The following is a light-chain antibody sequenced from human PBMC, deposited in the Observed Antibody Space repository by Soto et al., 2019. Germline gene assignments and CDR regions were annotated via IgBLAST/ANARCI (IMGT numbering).Light chain of an antibody. CDR2: DAS. CDR1: QSVSSY. Sequence: EIVLTQSPATLSLSPGERATLSCMASQSVSSYLAWYQQKPGQAPRLLIYDASNRATGIPARFSGSGSGTDFTLTISSLEPEDFAVYYCQQRSNWPRTFGQGTNVDIK. J-gene: IGKJ1*01. CDR3: QQRSNWPRT. V-gene: IGKV3-11*01.